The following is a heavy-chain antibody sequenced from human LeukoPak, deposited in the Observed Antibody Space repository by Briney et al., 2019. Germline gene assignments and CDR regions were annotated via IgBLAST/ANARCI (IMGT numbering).Heavy chain of an antibody. V-gene: IGHV4-39*01. CDR1: GCSISNSNYY. D-gene: IGHD2-2*01. CDR2: IYYSGST. CDR3: ARIPTNAVPAAHNGFDI. J-gene: IGHJ3*02. Sequence: PSETLSLTCTVSGCSISNSNYYWGWIRQPPGKGLEWIGNIYYSGSTYYNPSLRSRVTISVDTSKNQFSLKLSSVTAADTAVYYCARIPTNAVPAAHNGFDIWGQGTMLTVSS.